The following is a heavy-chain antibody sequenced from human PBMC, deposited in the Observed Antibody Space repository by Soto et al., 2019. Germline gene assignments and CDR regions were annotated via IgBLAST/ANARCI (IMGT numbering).Heavy chain of an antibody. D-gene: IGHD6-13*01. CDR2: IYYSGST. J-gene: IGHJ5*02. Sequence: QVQLQESGPGLVKPSETLSLTCTVSGGSVSSGSYYWSWIRQPPGKGLEWIGYIYYSGSTNYNPSLKSRVTISVDTSKNQFSLKLSSVTAADTAVYYCARVGYGSSWYVNWFDPWGQGTLVTVSS. CDR3: ARVGYGSSWYVNWFDP. V-gene: IGHV4-61*01. CDR1: GGSVSSGSYY.